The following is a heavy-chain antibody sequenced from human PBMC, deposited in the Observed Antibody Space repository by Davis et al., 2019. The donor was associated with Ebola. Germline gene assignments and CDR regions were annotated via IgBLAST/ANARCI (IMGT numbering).Heavy chain of an antibody. CDR2: ISSSSSYI. V-gene: IGHV3-21*01. Sequence: GGSLRLSCAASGFTFSRYSMNWVRQAPGKGLEWVSSISSSSSYIYYADSVKGRFTISSNNAKNSLYLQMNSLRAEDTAVYYCTDYYYYGMDVWGQGTTVTVSS. J-gene: IGHJ6*02. CDR1: GFTFSRYS. CDR3: TDYYYYGMDV.